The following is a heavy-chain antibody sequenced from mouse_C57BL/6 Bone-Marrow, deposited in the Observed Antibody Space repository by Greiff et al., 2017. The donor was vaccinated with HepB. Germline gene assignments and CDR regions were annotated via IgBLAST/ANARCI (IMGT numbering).Heavy chain of an antibody. CDR2: IWWDDDK. J-gene: IGHJ1*03. Sequence: QVTLKVSGPGILQPSQTLSLTCSFSGFSLSTFGMGVGWIRQPSGKGLEWLAHIWWDDDKYYNPALKSRLTISKDTSKNHVFLKIANVDTADTATYYFALDYYVSRGYWYFDVWGTGTTVTVSS. V-gene: IGHV8-8*01. CDR3: ALDYYVSRGYWYFDV. CDR1: GFSLSTFGMG. D-gene: IGHD1-1*01.